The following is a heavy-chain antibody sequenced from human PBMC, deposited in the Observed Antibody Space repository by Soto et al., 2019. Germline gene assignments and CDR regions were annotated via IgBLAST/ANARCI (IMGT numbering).Heavy chain of an antibody. J-gene: IGHJ4*02. CDR3: AHRLAATGLFDY. CDR2: IYWDDDK. CDR1: GFSLSTSGVG. D-gene: IGHD6-13*01. V-gene: IGHV2-5*02. Sequence: QITLKESGPTLVKPTQTLTLTCTYSGFSLSTSGVGVGWIRQPPGKALEWLALIYWDDDKRYSPSLKSRLTITKDISKNQVVPTMTNMDPVDTATYYCAHRLAATGLFDYWGQGTLVTVSS.